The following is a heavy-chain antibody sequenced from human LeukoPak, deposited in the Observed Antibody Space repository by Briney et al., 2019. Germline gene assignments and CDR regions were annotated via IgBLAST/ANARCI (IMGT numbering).Heavy chain of an antibody. CDR1: GFTFSSYA. Sequence: PGGSLTLSCVPSGFTFSSYAMHWVRHAAGPGLEYVSAISSNGGSTYYANSVKGRFTISRDNSKNTLYLQMGSLRAEDMAVYYCAKDDTAMASDYWGQGTLVTVSS. J-gene: IGHJ4*02. D-gene: IGHD5-18*01. V-gene: IGHV3-64*01. CDR2: ISSNGGST. CDR3: AKDDTAMASDY.